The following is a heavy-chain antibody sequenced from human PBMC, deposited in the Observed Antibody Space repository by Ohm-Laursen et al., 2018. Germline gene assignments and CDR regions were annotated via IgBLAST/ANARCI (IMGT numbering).Heavy chain of an antibody. V-gene: IGHV3-7*01. Sequence: SLRLSCAASGFTFGSSWMHWVRQAPGKGLEWVASIKQDGTEKHYVESMQDRFTISRDNAKNSVYLQMNSLRAEDTAIYYCARDPIDNNGYNPDYWGQGTLVTVSS. CDR3: ARDPIDNNGYNPDY. CDR1: GFTFGSSW. J-gene: IGHJ4*02. CDR2: IKQDGTEK. D-gene: IGHD1-14*01.